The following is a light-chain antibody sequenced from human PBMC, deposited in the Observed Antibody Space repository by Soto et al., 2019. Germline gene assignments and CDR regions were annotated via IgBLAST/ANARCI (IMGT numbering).Light chain of an antibody. CDR1: KSIQTW. CDR3: QKYASYPYT. CDR2: DAS. J-gene: IGKJ2*01. Sequence: DIQMTQSPSTLSASVGDRVTISCRASKSIQTWLAWYQQKPGKAPNLLIFDASDLAVGVSSRFSCIGSRAAFTLTFSSLQADEFATYYCQKYASYPYTFGRGTRLESK. V-gene: IGKV1-5*01.